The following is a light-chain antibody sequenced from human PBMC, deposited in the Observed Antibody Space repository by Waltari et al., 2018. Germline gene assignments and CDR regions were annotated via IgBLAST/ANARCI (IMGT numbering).Light chain of an antibody. CDR2: SNK. J-gene: IGLJ3*02. Sequence: QSVLTQPPSASGTPGQRVTISCSGSSSNIGSNTVNWYQPLPGTAPKLLIYSNKQRPSGVPDRSSGSKSGTSASLAISGLQSEDEADYYCAAWDDSLNGWVFGGGTKLTVL. CDR1: SSNIGSNT. CDR3: AAWDDSLNGWV. V-gene: IGLV1-44*01.